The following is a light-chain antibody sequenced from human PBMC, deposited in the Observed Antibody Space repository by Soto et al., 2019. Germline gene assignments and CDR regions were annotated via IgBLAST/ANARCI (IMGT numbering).Light chain of an antibody. V-gene: IGKV1-6*01. CDR1: QDIRTE. CDR2: GAT. J-gene: IGKJ1*01. CDR3: LQDYNYPRS. Sequence: ALQMTKSPSSLSASVGDRVTITCRASQDIRTELGWYQQKPGKAPKLLIYGATTLQSGVPSRFSRSGSGTDFTLTISGLQPEDFASYYCLQDYNYPRSFGQGTKVEV.